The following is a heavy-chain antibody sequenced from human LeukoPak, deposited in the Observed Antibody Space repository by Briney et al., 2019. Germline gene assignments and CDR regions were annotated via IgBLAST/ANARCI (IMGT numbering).Heavy chain of an antibody. CDR1: GYSFTSYA. CDR2: INAGNGNT. D-gene: IGHD6-19*01. Sequence: ASVKVSCKASGYSFTSYAIHWVRQAPGQRLEWMGWINAGNGNTKYSQKFQGRVTITRDTSASTAYMELSSLRSEDTAVYYCAKGEGSGWYSLFDYWGQGTLVTVSS. CDR3: AKGEGSGWYSLFDY. V-gene: IGHV1-3*01. J-gene: IGHJ4*02.